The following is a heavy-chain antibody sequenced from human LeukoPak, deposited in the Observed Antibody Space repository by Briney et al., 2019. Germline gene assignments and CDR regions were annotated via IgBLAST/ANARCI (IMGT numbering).Heavy chain of an antibody. CDR2: ISAYNGNA. V-gene: IGHV1-18*01. J-gene: IGHJ4*02. CDR1: GNTFTNYG. CDR3: ARGQEYYDILTGYNY. D-gene: IGHD3-9*01. Sequence: ASVKVSCKASGNTFTNYGISWVRQAPGQGLEWMGWISAYNGNANYGQKFQGRVTMTTDTSTSTAYMELSSLRSEDTAVYYCARGQEYYDILTGYNYWGQGTLVTVSS.